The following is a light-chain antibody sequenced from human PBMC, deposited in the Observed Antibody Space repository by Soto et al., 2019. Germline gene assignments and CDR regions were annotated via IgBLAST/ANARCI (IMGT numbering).Light chain of an antibody. CDR3: QHYNSYSEA. Sequence: DIQMTQSPSTLSSSVGDRVTITCRASQNINSWLAWYPQKPGKDPQPLIYKACSLESGVPSRFSGSGSGTEFTLTISSLQPDDFATYYCQHYNSYSEAFGQGTKV. CDR2: KAC. CDR1: QNINSW. J-gene: IGKJ1*01. V-gene: IGKV1-5*03.